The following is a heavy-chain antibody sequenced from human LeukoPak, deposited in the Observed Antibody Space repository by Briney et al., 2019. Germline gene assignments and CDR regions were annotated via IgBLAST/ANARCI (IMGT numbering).Heavy chain of an antibody. CDR1: TFTFSGYS. Sequence: GGSLRLSCAASTFTFSGYSMTWVRQAPGKGLEWVSYISETSSHTYYADSVRGRFTISRDNAKNSLYLQMNSLRAEDTAIYYCARDRAVKARIGGMDVWGQGTTVIVSS. CDR3: ARDRAVKARIGGMDV. D-gene: IGHD5-12*01. V-gene: IGHV3-21*06. J-gene: IGHJ6*02. CDR2: ISETSSHT.